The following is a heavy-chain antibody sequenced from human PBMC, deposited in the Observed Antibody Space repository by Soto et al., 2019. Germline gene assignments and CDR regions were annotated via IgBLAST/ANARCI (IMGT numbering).Heavy chain of an antibody. J-gene: IGHJ5*02. CDR1: GVSISIPNW. CDR2: IDHSGTT. V-gene: IGHV4-4*02. D-gene: IGHD3-9*01. Sequence: TLSLTCAVSGVSISIPNWWAWVRQAPGKGLEWIGEIDHSGTTNYNPSLNSRVTISLDRSKNQFSLKLSSVTAADTAVYYCARLGEYFQSLDPWGPGTLVTVSS. CDR3: ARLGEYFQSLDP.